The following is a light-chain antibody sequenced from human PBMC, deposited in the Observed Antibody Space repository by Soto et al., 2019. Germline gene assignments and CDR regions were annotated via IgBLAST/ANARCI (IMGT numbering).Light chain of an antibody. CDR3: QQYCSSPIT. Sequence: EIVLTQSPGTLSLSPGERATLSCRANQSVSSRYLAWYQQKPGQAPRLLIYGASSRATGITDRFSGSGSGTDFTLTISRREPEDLAVYYCQQYCSSPITFGGGTKVEIK. J-gene: IGKJ4*01. CDR1: QSVSSRY. CDR2: GAS. V-gene: IGKV3-20*01.